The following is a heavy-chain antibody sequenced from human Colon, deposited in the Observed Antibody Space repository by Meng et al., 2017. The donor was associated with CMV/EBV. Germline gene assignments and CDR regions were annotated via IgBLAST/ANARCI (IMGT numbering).Heavy chain of an antibody. CDR3: ARVYRGYSYLRPNYYYYYGMDV. CDR1: GFTFSNYW. CDR2: IKEDGSEK. Sequence: GESLKISCAASGFTFSNYWMTWLRQAPGRGLELVAHIKEDGSEKYFVGSVKGRFTISRDNAKNSLYLQMNSLRAEDTAVYYCARVYRGYSYLRPNYYYYYGMDVWGQGTTVTVSS. J-gene: IGHJ6*02. V-gene: IGHV3-7*01. D-gene: IGHD5-18*01.